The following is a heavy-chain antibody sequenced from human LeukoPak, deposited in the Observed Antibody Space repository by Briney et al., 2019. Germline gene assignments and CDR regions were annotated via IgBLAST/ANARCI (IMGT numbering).Heavy chain of an antibody. J-gene: IGHJ4*02. CDR1: GFTFSTFA. V-gene: IGHV3-21*01. CDR3: ARDLLGAYSTFDY. CDR2: IFPSGGEI. Sequence: PGGSLRLSCAASGFTFSTFAMIWVRQPPGKGLEWVSSIFPSGGEIHYADSVKGRFTISRDNAKNSLYLQMNSLRAEDTAVYYCARDLLGAYSTFDYWGQGTLVTVSS. D-gene: IGHD3-16*01.